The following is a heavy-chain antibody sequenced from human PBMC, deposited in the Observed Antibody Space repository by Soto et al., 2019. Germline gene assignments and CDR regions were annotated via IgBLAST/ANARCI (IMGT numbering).Heavy chain of an antibody. CDR3: ARDIVVGYFDY. CDR2: IIPILGIA. J-gene: IGHJ4*02. V-gene: IGHV1-69*08. CDR1: GGTFSSYN. Sequence: QVQLVQSGAEVKKPGSSVKVSCKASGGTFSSYNISWVRQAPGQGLEWMGRIIPILGIANYAQKFQGRVTITADKSTSTAYMELSSLRSEDTAVYYCARDIVVGYFDYWGQGTLVTVSS. D-gene: IGHD2-2*01.